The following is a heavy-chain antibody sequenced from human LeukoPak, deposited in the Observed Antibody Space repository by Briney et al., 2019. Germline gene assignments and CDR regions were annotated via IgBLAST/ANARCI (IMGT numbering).Heavy chain of an antibody. Sequence: PSETLSLTCTVSGASVTIDYWGWIRQPPGKGLEWIGHISNSGRTNYNPSLKSRVTISLDTSRNQFSLKLTSVTAADTAICYCTRHYDSDNSGDPDWFDPWGQGTLVTVSS. CDR3: TRHYDSDNSGDPDWFDP. J-gene: IGHJ5*02. CDR2: ISNSGRT. V-gene: IGHV4-59*08. D-gene: IGHD3-22*01. CDR1: GASVTIDY.